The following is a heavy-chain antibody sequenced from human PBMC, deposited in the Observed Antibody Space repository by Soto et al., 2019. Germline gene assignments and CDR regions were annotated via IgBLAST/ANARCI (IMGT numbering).Heavy chain of an antibody. CDR1: GYSFANYW. J-gene: IGHJ4*02. V-gene: IGHV5-51*01. D-gene: IGHD5-18*01. Sequence: GESLKISCKASGYSFANYWIGWVCQKPGKGLEWMGVIYNGDSETTYSPSFEGQVIISVDRSRGTAFLEWSSLKASDTAMYYCARPGAPTDTVVYDFWGQGTQVTVSS. CDR2: IYNGDSET. CDR3: ARPGAPTDTVVYDF.